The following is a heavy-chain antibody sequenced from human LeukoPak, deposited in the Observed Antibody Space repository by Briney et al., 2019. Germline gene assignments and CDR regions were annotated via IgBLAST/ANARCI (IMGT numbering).Heavy chain of an antibody. J-gene: IGHJ1*01. CDR2: INPDGNRS. CDR3: TRGPAD. Sequence: GGSLRLSCAASGLTFSSNWMHWVRQAPGKGLVWVAKINPDGNRSDYVDSVKGRFTISRDNAKNTLYLQMDSLKAEDTAVYYCTRGPADWGQGTLVIVSS. V-gene: IGHV3-74*01. CDR1: GLTFSSNW.